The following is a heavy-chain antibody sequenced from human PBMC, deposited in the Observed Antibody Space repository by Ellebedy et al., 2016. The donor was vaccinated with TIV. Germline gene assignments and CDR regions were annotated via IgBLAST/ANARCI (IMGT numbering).Heavy chain of an antibody. D-gene: IGHD2-2*01. J-gene: IGHJ5*02. CDR3: ARGGKLVVVPAATRGDNWFDP. V-gene: IGHV4-34*01. CDR2: INHSGST. CDR1: GGSFSGYY. Sequence: SETLSLTXAVYGGSFSGYYWSWIRQPPGKGLEWIGEINHSGSTNYNPSLKSRVTISVDTSKNQFSLKLSSVTAADTAVYYCARGGKLVVVPAATRGDNWFDPWGQGTLVTVSS.